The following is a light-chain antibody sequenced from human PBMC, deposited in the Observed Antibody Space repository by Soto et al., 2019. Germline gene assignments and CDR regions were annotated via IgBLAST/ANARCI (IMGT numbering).Light chain of an antibody. CDR2: GAS. CDR3: QQYGSSGT. J-gene: IGKJ1*01. Sequence: EIVLTQSPGTLSLSPGERATLSFGASQSVSNNYLAWYQQTPGQAPRLLNDGASSRATGIPDRCSGSGSGTDFTLTISRLEPEDIATYYCQQYGSSGTFGQGTKVDIK. CDR1: QSVSNNY. V-gene: IGKV3-20*01.